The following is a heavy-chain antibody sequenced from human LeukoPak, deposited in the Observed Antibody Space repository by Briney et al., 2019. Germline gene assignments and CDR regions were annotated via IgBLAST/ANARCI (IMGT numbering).Heavy chain of an antibody. D-gene: IGHD6-13*01. CDR3: AKDRRSSSWYSWFDP. Sequence: GSLRLSCAASGFTFSSYAMSWVRQAPGKGLEWVSAISGSGGSTYYADSVKGRFTISRDNSKNTLYLQMNSLRAEDTAVYYCAKDRRSSSWYSWFDPWGQGTLVTVSS. CDR2: ISGSGGST. J-gene: IGHJ5*02. V-gene: IGHV3-23*01. CDR1: GFTFSSYA.